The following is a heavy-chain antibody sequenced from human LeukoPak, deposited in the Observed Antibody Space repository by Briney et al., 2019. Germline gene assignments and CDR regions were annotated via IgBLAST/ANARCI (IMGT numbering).Heavy chain of an antibody. Sequence: PSETLSLTCTVSGGSISSSSYYWGWIRQHPGKGLEWIGYIYYSGSTYYNPSLKSRVTISVDTSKNQFSLKLSSVTAADTAVYCCARCLSLRPRTWAFDIWGQGTMVTVSS. D-gene: IGHD4-17*01. CDR3: ARCLSLRPRTWAFDI. V-gene: IGHV4-31*03. CDR2: IYYSGST. J-gene: IGHJ3*02. CDR1: GGSISSSSYY.